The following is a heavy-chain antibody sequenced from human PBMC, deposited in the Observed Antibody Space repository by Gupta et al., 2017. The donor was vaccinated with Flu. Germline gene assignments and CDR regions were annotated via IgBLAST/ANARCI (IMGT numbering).Heavy chain of an antibody. CDR3: ATGSPQYFYAALDA. CDR2: IKARTDGETT. J-gene: IGHJ6*02. Sequence: EAQLVESGGGVVKPGGSIRLSCQASGFTFTQAWMTWVRQAPGKGLEWVGRIKARTDGETTDYAEALRGRFTILRDDSEKRVFLQMNSLKAEDTAVYYCATGSPQYFYAALDAWGPGTTVTVSS. CDR1: GFTFTQAW. V-gene: IGHV3-15*05.